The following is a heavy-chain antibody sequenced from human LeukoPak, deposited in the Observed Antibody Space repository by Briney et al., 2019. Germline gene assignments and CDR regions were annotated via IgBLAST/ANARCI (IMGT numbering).Heavy chain of an antibody. CDR2: INTGDGDT. V-gene: IGHV1-3*04. CDR3: AKGSSMGPISFYLDY. J-gene: IGHJ4*02. D-gene: IGHD5-24*01. Sequence: GASVNVSCKASGYTFTTCAIHWVRQAPGQRLEWMGLINTGDGDTIYSQKFQGRVTITRDTSANTAYLELDSLTSEDTAAYYCAKGSSMGPISFYLDYWGQGTLVTVSS. CDR1: GYTFTTCA.